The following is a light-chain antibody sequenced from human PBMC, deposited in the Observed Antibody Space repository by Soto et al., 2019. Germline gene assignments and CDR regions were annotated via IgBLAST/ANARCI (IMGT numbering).Light chain of an antibody. CDR3: QQYGSSPLT. J-gene: IGKJ4*01. CDR1: QSVSSSY. Sequence: EIVLTQSPGTLSLSPGERATLSCRASQSVSSSYLAWYQQKPGQAPRLLIYDASSRATGIADRFSGSGSGTDFTLIISRLEPEDFAVYYCQQYGSSPLTFGGRTKVDIK. V-gene: IGKV3-20*01. CDR2: DAS.